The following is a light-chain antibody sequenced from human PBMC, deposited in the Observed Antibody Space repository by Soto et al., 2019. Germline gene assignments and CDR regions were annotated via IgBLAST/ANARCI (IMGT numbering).Light chain of an antibody. CDR2: EGS. V-gene: IGLV2-23*01. Sequence: HSVLTQPASVSGSPGPSITISCTGTSIDGGSYNLVSWYQQHTGKAPKLMIYEGSKRPSGVSNRFSGSKSGNTASLTISGLQAEDEADYYCCSYAGSSTPVFGGGTKLTVL. CDR3: CSYAGSSTPV. J-gene: IGLJ2*01. CDR1: SIDGGSYNL.